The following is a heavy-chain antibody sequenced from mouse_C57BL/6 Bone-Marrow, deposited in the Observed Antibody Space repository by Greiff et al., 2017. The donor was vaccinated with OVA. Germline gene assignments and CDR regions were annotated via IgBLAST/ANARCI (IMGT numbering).Heavy chain of an antibody. Sequence: VKLMESGAELVRPGASVTLSCKASGYTFTDYEMHWVKQTPVHGLEWIGAIDPETGGTAYNQKFKGKAILTADKSSSTAYMELRSLTSEDSAVYYCTSRLDYWGQGTTLTVSS. CDR2: IDPETGGT. CDR1: GYTFTDYE. V-gene: IGHV1-15*01. CDR3: TSRLDY. J-gene: IGHJ2*01.